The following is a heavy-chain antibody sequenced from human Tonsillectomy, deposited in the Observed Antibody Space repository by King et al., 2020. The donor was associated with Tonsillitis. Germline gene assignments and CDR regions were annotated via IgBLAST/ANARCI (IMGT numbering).Heavy chain of an antibody. D-gene: IGHD3-22*01. V-gene: IGHV3-21*01. J-gene: IGHJ5*02. CDR2: ISSSGSFK. CDR1: GFTFSGYS. CDR3: AREIIVITMRVVVPLST. Sequence: VQLVESGGDLVKPGGSLRLSCGASGFTFSGYSMNWVRQAPGKGLEWVSSISSSGSFKYYADSVKGRFTISRDNANNSLFLQLNSLKDDDTAVHYCAREIIVITMRVVVPLSTWGQGTLVTVSP.